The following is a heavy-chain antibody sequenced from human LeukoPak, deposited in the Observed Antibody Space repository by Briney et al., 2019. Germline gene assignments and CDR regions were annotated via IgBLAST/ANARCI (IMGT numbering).Heavy chain of an antibody. CDR3: TTERCSSTSCYYYYYYGMDV. CDR2: IKSKTDGGTT. V-gene: IGHV3-15*01. D-gene: IGHD2-2*01. J-gene: IGHJ6*02. Sequence: PGGSLRLSCAASGFTFSNAWMSWVRQAPGKGLEWVGRIKSKTDGGTTDYAAPVKGRFTISRDDSRNTLYLQMNSLKTEDTAVYYCTTERCSSTSCYYYYYYGMDVWGQGTMVTVSS. CDR1: GFTFSNAW.